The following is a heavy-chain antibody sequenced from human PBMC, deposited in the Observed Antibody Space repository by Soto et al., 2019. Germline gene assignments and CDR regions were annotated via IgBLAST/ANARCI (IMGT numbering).Heavy chain of an antibody. CDR2: ISYDGDDQ. J-gene: IGHJ5*02. CDR1: GFIFSDFG. V-gene: IGHV3-30*03. D-gene: IGHD3-9*01. CDR3: ARASYFSEKTAYYAKSFKWFDP. Sequence: QVNLVESGGGVVQPGRSLRLSCEASGFIFSDFGMHWVRQAPGKGLEWVAVISYDGDDQYYADSVKGRFTVSRDNSGNTLHLQMDSLRPEDTAFYYCARASYFSEKTAYYAKSFKWFDPWGQGTLVTVSS.